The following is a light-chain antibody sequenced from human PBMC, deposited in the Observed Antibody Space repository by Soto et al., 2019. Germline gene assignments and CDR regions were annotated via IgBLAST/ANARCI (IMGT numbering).Light chain of an antibody. J-gene: IGLJ2*01. CDR3: QVWDSSSF. CDR2: DDS. CDR1: NIGSKS. V-gene: IGLV3-21*02. Sequence: SYELTQPPSVSVAPGQTARITCGGNNIGSKSVHWYQQKPGQAPVLVVFDDSDRPSGITARFSGSNSGNTATLTISRVEAGDEADYYCQVWDSSSFFGGGTKVTVL.